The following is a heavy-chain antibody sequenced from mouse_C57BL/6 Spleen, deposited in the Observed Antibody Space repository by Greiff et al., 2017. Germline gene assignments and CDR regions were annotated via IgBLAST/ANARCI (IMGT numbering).Heavy chain of an antibody. V-gene: IGHV1-22*01. CDR1: GYTFTDYN. Sequence: VHVKQSGPELVKPGASVKMSCKASGYTFTDYNMHWVKQSHGKSLEWIGYINPNNGGTSYNQKFKGKATLTVNKSSSTAYMELRSLTSEDSAVYYCAREVGYGSRGSYWYFDVWGTGTTVTVSS. D-gene: IGHD1-1*01. J-gene: IGHJ1*03. CDR2: INPNNGGT. CDR3: AREVGYGSRGSYWYFDV.